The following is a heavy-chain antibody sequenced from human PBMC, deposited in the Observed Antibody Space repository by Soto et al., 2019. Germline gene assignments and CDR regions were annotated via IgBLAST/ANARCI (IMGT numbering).Heavy chain of an antibody. J-gene: IGHJ5*02. V-gene: IGHV4-31*03. CDR1: GGSISSGGYY. Sequence: QVQLQESGPGLVKPSQTLSLTCTVSGGSISSGGYYWSWIRQHPGKGLEGIGYIYNRGRTYYNQSLKSRVTISAETYKNQFSLKLSSVTAADTAVYYCARDPAPWGQGTLVTVSS. D-gene: IGHD2-2*01. CDR3: ARDPAP. CDR2: IYNRGRT.